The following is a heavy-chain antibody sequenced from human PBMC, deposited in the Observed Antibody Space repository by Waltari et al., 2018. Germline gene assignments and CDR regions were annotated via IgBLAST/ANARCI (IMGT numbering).Heavy chain of an antibody. D-gene: IGHD3-3*01. CDR1: GGTFSSYA. Sequence: QVQLVQSGAEVKKPGSSVKVSCKASGGTFSSYAISWVRQAPGQGLEWMGGIIPIFGTANYAPKFQGRVTITADESTSTAYMELSSLRSEDTAVYYCARDFLITIFDLRYYGMDVWGQGTTVTVSS. J-gene: IGHJ6*02. CDR2: IIPIFGTA. V-gene: IGHV1-69*01. CDR3: ARDFLITIFDLRYYGMDV.